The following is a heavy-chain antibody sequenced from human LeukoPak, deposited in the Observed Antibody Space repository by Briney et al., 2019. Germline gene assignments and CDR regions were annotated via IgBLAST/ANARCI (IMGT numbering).Heavy chain of an antibody. CDR1: GFTFDDYA. J-gene: IGHJ4*02. CDR3: AKDLNYYGSGSYYPHFDY. V-gene: IGHV3-9*01. D-gene: IGHD3-10*01. CDR2: ISWNSGSI. Sequence: GGSLRLSCAASGFTFDDYAMHWVRQAPGKGLEWVSGISWNSGSIGYADSVKRRFTISRDNAKNSLYLQMNSLRAEDTALYYCAKDLNYYGSGSYYPHFDYWGQGTLVTVSS.